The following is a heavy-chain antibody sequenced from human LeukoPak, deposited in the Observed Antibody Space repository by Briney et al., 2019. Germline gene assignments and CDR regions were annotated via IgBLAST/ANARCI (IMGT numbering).Heavy chain of an antibody. Sequence: GGSLRLSCAASGFTFSSYSMNWVRQAPGKGLEWVSSISSSRSYIYYADSVKGRFTISRDNSKNTLYLQMNSLRAEDTAVYYCAKDYGSGSYYSAPHWGQGTLVTVSS. CDR3: AKDYGSGSYYSAPH. CDR2: ISSSRSYI. V-gene: IGHV3-21*04. D-gene: IGHD3-10*01. CDR1: GFTFSSYS. J-gene: IGHJ4*02.